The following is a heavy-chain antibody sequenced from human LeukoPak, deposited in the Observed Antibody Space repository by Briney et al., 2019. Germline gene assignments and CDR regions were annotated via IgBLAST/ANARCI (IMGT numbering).Heavy chain of an antibody. CDR3: ARGYDFWSGYYRGGFDY. V-gene: IGHV3-30-3*01. J-gene: IGHJ4*02. CDR1: GFTFSSYA. Sequence: GGSLRLSCAASGFTFSSYAMHWVRQAPGKGLEWVAVISYDGSNKYYADSVKGRFTISRDNSKNTLYLQMNSLRAEDTAVYYCARGYDFWSGYYRGGFDYWGQGTLVTVSS. CDR2: ISYDGSNK. D-gene: IGHD3-3*01.